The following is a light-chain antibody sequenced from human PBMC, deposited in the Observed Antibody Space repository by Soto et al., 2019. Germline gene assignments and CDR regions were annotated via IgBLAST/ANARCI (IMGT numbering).Light chain of an antibody. CDR2: DAS. J-gene: IGKJ1*01. CDR3: QQYNNWPQT. CDR1: QSLRSS. Sequence: ETVMTQSPDTLSVSLGERSTVSCRASQSLRSSLAWYQQKPGQAPRLLIYDASTRATGIPARFSGSGSGTDFTLTISRLQSEDFAVYYCQQYNNWPQTFGQGTKVDIK. V-gene: IGKV3-15*01.